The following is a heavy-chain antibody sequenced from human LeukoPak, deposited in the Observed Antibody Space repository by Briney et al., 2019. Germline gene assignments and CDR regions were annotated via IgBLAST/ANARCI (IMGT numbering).Heavy chain of an antibody. V-gene: IGHV1-2*06. CDR3: ARGVAGGFDY. CDR2: ISPNSGAT. CDR1: GYTCTGYH. Sequence: ASVKVSCKTSGYTCTGYHMHWVRQAPRQGLEWMGRISPNSGATIYAQKFQGRVTMTRDTSISTAYMELSSLKSDDTAVYYCARGVAGGFDYWGQGTLVTVSS. D-gene: IGHD2-21*01. J-gene: IGHJ4*02.